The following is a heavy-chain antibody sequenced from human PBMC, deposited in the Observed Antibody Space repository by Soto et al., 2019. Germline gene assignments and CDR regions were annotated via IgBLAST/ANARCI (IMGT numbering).Heavy chain of an antibody. V-gene: IGHV3-23*01. CDR2: ISVSDPGT. CDR1: GFTFGSHD. CDR3: TKGTWLDI. J-gene: IGHJ3*02. Sequence: EVQLLESGGGLEQPGGSLRLSCAASGFTFGSHDMSWVRQAPGKALEWVSSISVSDPGTYYADSVKGRFTTSRDISKNTLFLQMVSLRAEDTALYYCTKGTWLDIWGQGTMVTVSS. D-gene: IGHD6-19*01.